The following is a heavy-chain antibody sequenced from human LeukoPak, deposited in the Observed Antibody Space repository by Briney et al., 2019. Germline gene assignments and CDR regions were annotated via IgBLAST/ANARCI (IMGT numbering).Heavy chain of an antibody. J-gene: IGHJ4*02. D-gene: IGHD6-13*01. CDR2: ISAYNGNT. Sequence: AAVTVSFKGSGYTFTSYGISWVGQAPGQGVEGMGWISAYNGNTNYAQKLQGRGTITTDTSTSTAYMELRSLRSDDTAVYYCARGSSWHLYEQWLYFDYWGQGTLVTVSS. CDR3: ARGSSWHLYEQWLYFDY. V-gene: IGHV1-18*01. CDR1: GYTFTSYG.